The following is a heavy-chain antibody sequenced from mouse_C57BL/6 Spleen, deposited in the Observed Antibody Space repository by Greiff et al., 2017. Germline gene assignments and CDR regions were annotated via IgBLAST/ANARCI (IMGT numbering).Heavy chain of an antibody. CDR3: ARPYYGSRDWYFDV. J-gene: IGHJ1*03. CDR2: INPNYGTT. Sequence: VQLKESGPELVKPGASVKISCKASGYSFTDYNMNWVKQSNGKSLEWIGVINPNYGTTSYNQKFKGKATLTVDQSSSTAYMQLNSLTSEDSAVYYGARPYYGSRDWYFDVWGTGTTVTVSS. V-gene: IGHV1-39*01. CDR1: GYSFTDYN. D-gene: IGHD1-1*01.